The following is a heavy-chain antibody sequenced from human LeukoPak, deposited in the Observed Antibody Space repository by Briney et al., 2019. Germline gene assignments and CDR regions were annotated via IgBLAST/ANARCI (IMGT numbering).Heavy chain of an antibody. CDR3: ARRRYSYGYWFDP. J-gene: IGHJ5*02. V-gene: IGHV5-51*01. CDR1: GYSFTSYW. CDR2: IYPGDSDT. Sequence: RGESLQISCQGSGYSFTSYWIGWVRQLPGKGLEWMGIIYPGDSDTRYSPSFQGQVTISADKSISTAYLQWSSLKASDTATYYCARRRYSYGYWFDPWGQGTLVTVSS. D-gene: IGHD5-18*01.